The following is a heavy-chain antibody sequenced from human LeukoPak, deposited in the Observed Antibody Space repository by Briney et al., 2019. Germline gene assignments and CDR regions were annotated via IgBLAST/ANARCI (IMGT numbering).Heavy chain of an antibody. J-gene: IGHJ5*02. V-gene: IGHV3-66*01. CDR2: IYSGGNT. CDR1: GFAVSSNY. CDR3: ARGLNWFDP. Sequence: PGGSLRLSCAASGFAVSSNYMTWVRQAPGKGLEWVSIIYSGGNTNFADSVKGRFTIPRDNSKNTLFLQMNSLRAEDTAVYYCARGLNWFDPWGRGTLVTVSS.